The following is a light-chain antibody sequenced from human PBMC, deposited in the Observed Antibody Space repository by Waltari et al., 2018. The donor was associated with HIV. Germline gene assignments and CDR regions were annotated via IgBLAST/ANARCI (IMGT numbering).Light chain of an antibody. CDR1: ESVGRY. CDR2: DAS. CDR3: QQRTNWPPYT. V-gene: IGKV3-11*01. J-gene: IGKJ2*01. Sequence: EIVLTQSPATLSLSPGERATLSCRASESVGRYLAWYQQKPGQAPRLLISDASNRATGIPARFSGSGSGTDFTLTISDLEPEDFAVYYCQQRTNWPPYTFGQGTKLEIK.